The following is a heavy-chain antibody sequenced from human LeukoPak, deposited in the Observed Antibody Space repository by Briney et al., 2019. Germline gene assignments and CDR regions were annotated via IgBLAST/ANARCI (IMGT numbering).Heavy chain of an antibody. Sequence: GGSLTLSCAASGFTFSSYSKNWVRQAPGKGLEWVSSISSSSSYIYYADSVKGRFPISRDNAKNSLYLQMNSLRAEDTAVYYCARDVRITMVRGAHFWFDPWGQGTLVTVSS. D-gene: IGHD3-10*01. CDR1: GFTFSSYS. J-gene: IGHJ5*02. V-gene: IGHV3-21*01. CDR2: ISSSSSYI. CDR3: ARDVRITMVRGAHFWFDP.